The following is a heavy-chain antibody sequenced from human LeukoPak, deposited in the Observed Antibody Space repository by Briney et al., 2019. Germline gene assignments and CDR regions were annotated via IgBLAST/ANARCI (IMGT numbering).Heavy chain of an antibody. D-gene: IGHD2-21*01. CDR3: AKDPSRYSYYYYGMDA. CDR1: GFTFSNLG. CDR2: VRYDGSNK. J-gene: IGHJ6*02. V-gene: IGHV3-30*02. Sequence: PGGSLRLSCAASGFTFSNLGMHWVRQAPGKGLEWVAFVRYDGSNKYYADSVKGRFTISRDNSKKTLYLRMNSLRAEDTAVYYCAKDPSRYSYYYYGMDAWGQGTTVTVSS.